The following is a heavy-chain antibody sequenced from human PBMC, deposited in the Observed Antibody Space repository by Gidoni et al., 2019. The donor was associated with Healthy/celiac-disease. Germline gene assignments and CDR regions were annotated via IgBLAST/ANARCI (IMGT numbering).Heavy chain of an antibody. V-gene: IGHV3-30-3*01. CDR2: ISYDGSDE. CDR3: ARSPSSSWDGNWFDP. CDR1: GSPSSSYA. Sequence: QVQLVESGGGVVQPGGPLRLSCAASGSPSSSYAMHWVRQAPGKGLEWVAVISYDGSDEYYADSVKGRFTISRDNSKNTLYLQMNSLRAEDTAVYYCARSPSSSWDGNWFDPWGQGTLVTVSS. D-gene: IGHD6-13*01. J-gene: IGHJ5*02.